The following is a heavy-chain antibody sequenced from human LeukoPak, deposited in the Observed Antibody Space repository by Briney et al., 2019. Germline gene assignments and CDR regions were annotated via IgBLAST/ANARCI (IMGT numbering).Heavy chain of an antibody. D-gene: IGHD2-15*01. CDR2: INPNSGGT. J-gene: IGHJ4*02. V-gene: IGHV1-2*02. CDR1: GYTFTGYY. CDR3: ARDQKDIVVVVAATGTFDY. Sequence: ASVKVSCKASGYTFTGYYMHWVRQAPGQGLEWMGWINPNSGGTNYAQKFQGRVTMTRDMSTSTVYMELSSLRSEDTAVYYRARDQKDIVVVVAATGTFDYWGQGTLVTVSS.